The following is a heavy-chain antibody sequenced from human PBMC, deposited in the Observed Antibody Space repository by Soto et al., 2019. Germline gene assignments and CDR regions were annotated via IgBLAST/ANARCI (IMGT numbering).Heavy chain of an antibody. D-gene: IGHD6-13*01. CDR1: GFTFSRDA. V-gene: IGHV3-30-3*01. Sequence: GGSLRLSCSASGFTFSRDAMHWVRQAPGKGLEWVAVISYDGNNKYYGDSVKGRFTISRDNPKNTLYLHMNSLRVEDTAVYYCASGTGSSRSRLDYWGQGTLVTVSS. J-gene: IGHJ4*02. CDR3: ASGTGSSRSRLDY. CDR2: ISYDGNNK.